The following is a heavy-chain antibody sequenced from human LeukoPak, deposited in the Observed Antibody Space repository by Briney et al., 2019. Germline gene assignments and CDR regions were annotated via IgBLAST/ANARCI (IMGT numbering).Heavy chain of an antibody. J-gene: IGHJ1*01. Sequence: GGSLRLSCAASGFTVSDNYMNWVRQAPGKGLEWVSVIYSGGGTYYADSVKGRFTIPRDNSKNTLYLQMNSLRAEDTAVYYCAKDPYDSSGYYSLPLYFQHWGQGTLVTVSS. V-gene: IGHV3-66*01. CDR3: AKDPYDSSGYYSLPLYFQH. CDR2: IYSGGGT. CDR1: GFTVSDNY. D-gene: IGHD3-22*01.